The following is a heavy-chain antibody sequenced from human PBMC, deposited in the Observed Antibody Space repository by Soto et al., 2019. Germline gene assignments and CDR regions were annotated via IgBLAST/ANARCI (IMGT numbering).Heavy chain of an antibody. CDR2: IYSSGRT. Sequence: QVQLQESGPGLVKPSQNLSLTCSLSGGSINSDEFYWTWIRQSPGKGLEWIGYIYSSGRTHYNPSLKSRINISLDTSNTLLSLRLSSVTAADTAVYYCARMGLHLGELSRTWFDPWGRGTLVTVSS. CDR3: ARMGLHLGELSRTWFDP. CDR1: GGSINSDEFY. V-gene: IGHV4-31*03. D-gene: IGHD3-16*02. J-gene: IGHJ5*02.